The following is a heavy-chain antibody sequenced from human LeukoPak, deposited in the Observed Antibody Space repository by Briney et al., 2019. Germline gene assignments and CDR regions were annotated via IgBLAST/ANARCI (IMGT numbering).Heavy chain of an antibody. V-gene: IGHV3-74*01. Sequence: GGSLRLSCAASGFTFSTYWMHWVRQAPGKGLVWVSRINSDGSGTAYADSVKGRFTISRDNAKNSLYLQMNSLRAEDTALYYCARGPPLKGAFDIWGQGTMVTVSS. CDR3: ARGPPLKGAFDI. J-gene: IGHJ3*02. CDR2: INSDGSGT. CDR1: GFTFSTYW.